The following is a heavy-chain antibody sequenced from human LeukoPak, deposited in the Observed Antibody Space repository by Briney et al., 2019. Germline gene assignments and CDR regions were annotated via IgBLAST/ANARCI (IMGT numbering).Heavy chain of an antibody. V-gene: IGHV3-23*01. CDR1: GFTFTGFA. D-gene: IGHD3-10*01. CDR2: ISVSGGSA. CDR3: ARAEYGSGSYLSFDI. Sequence: GGSLRLSCAASGFTFTGFAMTWVRQAPGKGLEWVSTISVSGGSAYYADSVKGRFTISRDNSKNTLYLQMNSLRAEDTAVYYCARAEYGSGSYLSFDIWGQGTMVTVSS. J-gene: IGHJ3*02.